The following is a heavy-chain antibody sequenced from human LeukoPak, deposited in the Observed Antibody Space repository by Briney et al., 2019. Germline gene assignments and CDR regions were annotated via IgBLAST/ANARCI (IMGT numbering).Heavy chain of an antibody. CDR3: ARQFSAHNWFDP. CDR1: GGSISSSSYY. J-gene: IGHJ5*02. V-gene: IGHV4-39*01. CDR2: IYYSGST. Sequence: PSQTLSLTCTVSGGSISSSSYYWGWIRQPPGKGLEWIGSIYYSGSTYYNPSLKSRVTISVDTSKNQFSLKLSSVTAADTAVYYCARQFSAHNWFDPWGQGTLVTVSS.